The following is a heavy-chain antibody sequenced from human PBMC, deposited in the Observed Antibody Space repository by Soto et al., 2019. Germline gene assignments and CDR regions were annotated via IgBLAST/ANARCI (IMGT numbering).Heavy chain of an antibody. CDR3: AKGSSGYRPYYFDN. V-gene: IGHV4-39*01. CDR1: GGSISSSSYY. Sequence: SETLSLTCTVSGGSISSSSYYWGWIRQPPGKGLEWIGSIYYSGSTYYNPSLKSRVTISVDTSKNQFSLKLSSVTAADTAVYYCAKGSSGYRPYYFDNWGQGTLVTVSS. D-gene: IGHD3-22*01. CDR2: IYYSGST. J-gene: IGHJ4*02.